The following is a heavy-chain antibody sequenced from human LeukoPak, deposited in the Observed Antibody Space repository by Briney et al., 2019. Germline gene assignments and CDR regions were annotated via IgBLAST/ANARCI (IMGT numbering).Heavy chain of an antibody. CDR3: ARRSPLPLRFVHYFDY. CDR2: INHSGST. CDR1: GGSFSGYY. D-gene: IGHD3-10*01. Sequence: PSETLSLTCAVYGGSFSGYYWSWIRQPPGKGLEWIGEINHSGSTNYNPSLKSRVTISIDTSKNQFSLKMTSVSAADTAVYYCARRSPLPLRFVHYFDYWGQGMLVTVSS. J-gene: IGHJ4*02. V-gene: IGHV4-34*01.